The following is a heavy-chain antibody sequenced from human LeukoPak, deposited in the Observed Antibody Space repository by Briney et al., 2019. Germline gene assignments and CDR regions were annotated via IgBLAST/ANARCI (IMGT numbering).Heavy chain of an antibody. Sequence: GGSLRLSCAASGFTFSSYWMSWVRQAPGKGLEWVSGINWNGGSTGYADSVKGRFTISRDNAKNSLYLQMNSLRAEDTALYYCARDRGSSSLGFIYYWGQGTLVTVSS. CDR3: ARDRGSSSLGFIYY. CDR1: GFTFSSYW. V-gene: IGHV3-20*04. D-gene: IGHD6-6*01. CDR2: INWNGGST. J-gene: IGHJ4*02.